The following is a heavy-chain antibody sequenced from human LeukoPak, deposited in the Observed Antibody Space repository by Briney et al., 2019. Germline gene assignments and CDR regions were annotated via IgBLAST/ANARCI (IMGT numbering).Heavy chain of an antibody. CDR1: GYSISSGYY. Sequence: PSETLSLTCAVSGYSISSGYYWGWIRQPAGKGLEWIGRIYTSGSTNYNPSLKSRVTMSVDTSKNQFSLKLSSVTAADTAVYYCARDHIVVVPAAISWFDPWGQGTLVTVSS. J-gene: IGHJ5*02. CDR2: IYTSGST. V-gene: IGHV4-4*07. D-gene: IGHD2-2*01. CDR3: ARDHIVVVPAAISWFDP.